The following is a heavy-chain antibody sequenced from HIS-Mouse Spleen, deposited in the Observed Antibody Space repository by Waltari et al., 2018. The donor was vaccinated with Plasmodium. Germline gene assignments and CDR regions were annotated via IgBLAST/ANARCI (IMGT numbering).Heavy chain of an antibody. Sequence: QVQLVQSGAEVKKPGASVKVSCKASGYTFTGSYMHWVRQAPGQGLEVKGRINLTRGGTNYEKEFKGRVPMTRDKSIMTDYMELSRLRSDDTAVYYCARVLWYKAAAGTFVEYFQHWGQGTLVTVSS. J-gene: IGHJ1*01. CDR3: ARVLWYKAAAGTFVEYFQH. CDR2: INLTRGGT. V-gene: IGHV1-2*02. D-gene: IGHD6-13*01. CDR1: GYTFTGSY.